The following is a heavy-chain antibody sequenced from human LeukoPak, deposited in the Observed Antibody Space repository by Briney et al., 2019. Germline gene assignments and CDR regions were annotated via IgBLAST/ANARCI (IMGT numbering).Heavy chain of an antibody. CDR1: GLTFSNYG. CDR3: ARGGGGRRGYCSGGDCYGAFDI. CDR2: IWYDGIKK. J-gene: IGHJ3*02. D-gene: IGHD2-15*01. Sequence: PGRSLRLSSAASGLTFSNYGMHWVRQAPGKGLEWVAVIWYDGIKKYYADSVKGRFTISRDNSNNALYLEMNSLRAEDTAVYYCARGGGGRRGYCSGGDCYGAFDIWGQETMVTVSS. V-gene: IGHV3-33*01.